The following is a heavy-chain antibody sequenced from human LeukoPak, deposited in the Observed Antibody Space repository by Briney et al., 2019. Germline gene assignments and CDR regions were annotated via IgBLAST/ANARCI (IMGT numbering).Heavy chain of an antibody. CDR2: IIPIFGTA. Sequence: SVKVSCKASGGTFSSYAISWVRQAPGQGLEWMGRIIPIFGTANYAQKFQGRVTITTDESTSTAYMELSSLRSEDTAVYYCVRDPYYYDSSGYPRGGEFDYWGQGTLVTVSS. CDR3: VRDPYYYDSSGYPRGGEFDY. D-gene: IGHD3-22*01. CDR1: GGTFSSYA. V-gene: IGHV1-69*05. J-gene: IGHJ4*02.